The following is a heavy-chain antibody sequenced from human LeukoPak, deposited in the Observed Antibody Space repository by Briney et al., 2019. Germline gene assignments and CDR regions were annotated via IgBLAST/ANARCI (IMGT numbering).Heavy chain of an antibody. D-gene: IGHD3-16*01. CDR2: IIPTFGTA. J-gene: IGHJ3*02. CDR1: GGTFRSYA. Sequence: SVKVSCKASGGTFRSYAFSWVRQAPGQGLEWMGGIIPTFGTANYAQKFQGRVTITTDESTSTAYMELSSLRSDDPAVYYCAREGGVGPTPAAFDIWGQNTMDTVSS. V-gene: IGHV1-69*05. CDR3: AREGGVGPTPAAFDI.